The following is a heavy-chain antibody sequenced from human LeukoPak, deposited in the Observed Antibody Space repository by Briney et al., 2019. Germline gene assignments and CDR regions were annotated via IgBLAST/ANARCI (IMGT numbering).Heavy chain of an antibody. J-gene: IGHJ4*02. CDR3: ASGKDYGWGSYRPPFDS. CDR1: GFTFCGYA. CDR2: ISYDGNNK. V-gene: IGHV3-30-3*01. D-gene: IGHD3-16*02. Sequence: PGRSLRLSCAAYGFTFCGYAMHWVRQAPGKGLEWVALISYDGNNKYYADSVKGRFTFSRDNSKKRLFLQMNSLRPEDTAIYYCASGKDYGWGSYRPPFDSWGQGTLVTVSS.